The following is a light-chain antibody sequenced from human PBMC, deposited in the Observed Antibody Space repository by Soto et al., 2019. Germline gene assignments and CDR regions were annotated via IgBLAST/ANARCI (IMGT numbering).Light chain of an antibody. Sequence: QSALTQPASVSGSPGQSITISCTGTSSDVGGYNYVSWYQQHPGKAPKVMIYDVSNRPSGVSNRFSGSKSGNTAALTISGHHAEDEADYYCSSYTSSSTLVVFGGGTKLTVL. CDR2: DVS. CDR3: SSYTSSSTLVV. CDR1: SSDVGGYNY. J-gene: IGLJ2*01. V-gene: IGLV2-14*01.